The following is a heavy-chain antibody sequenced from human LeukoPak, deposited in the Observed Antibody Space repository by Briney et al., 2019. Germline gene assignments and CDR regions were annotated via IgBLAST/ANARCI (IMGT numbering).Heavy chain of an antibody. J-gene: IGHJ4*02. CDR3: ARGPNYSYGLLDY. D-gene: IGHD5-18*01. CDR2: IKPLGGDT. Sequence: ASVKVSGKAFGYTFTTYFIHWVRQAPGQGLEWMGMIKPLGGDTTYAQKFQGRVTMTRDTSTSTVHMELRSLISEDTAVYFCARGPNYSYGLLDYWGQGTQVTVTS. V-gene: IGHV1-46*03. CDR1: GYTFTTYF.